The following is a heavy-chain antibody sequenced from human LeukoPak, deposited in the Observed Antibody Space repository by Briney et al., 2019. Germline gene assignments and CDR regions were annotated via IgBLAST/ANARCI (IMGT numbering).Heavy chain of an antibody. CDR3: ARLKGYSSGWYPSYYFDY. CDR2: IYYTGST. D-gene: IGHD6-19*01. Sequence: SETLSLTCTVSGGSISSSYWSWIRQPPGKGLEWIGYIYYTGSTNYNPSLKSRVTISVDTSKNQFSLKLSSVTAADTAVYYCARLKGYSSGWYPSYYFDYWGQGTLVTVSS. V-gene: IGHV4-59*08. J-gene: IGHJ4*02. CDR1: GGSISSSY.